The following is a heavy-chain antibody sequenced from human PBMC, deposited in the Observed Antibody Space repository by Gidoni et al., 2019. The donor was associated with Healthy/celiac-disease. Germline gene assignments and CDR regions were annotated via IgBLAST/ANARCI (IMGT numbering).Heavy chain of an antibody. CDR1: GGSISSSSYY. J-gene: IGHJ4*02. CDR2: IYYSGST. CDR3: ARDRKRDSSGYAPYSH. Sequence: LQLQESGPGLVKPSETLSLPCPVSGGSISSSSYYWGWIRQPPGKGLEWIGSIYYSGSTYYNPSLKSRVTISVDTSKNQFSLKLSSVTAADTAVYYCARDRKRDSSGYAPYSHWGQGTLVTVSS. D-gene: IGHD3-22*01. V-gene: IGHV4-39*07.